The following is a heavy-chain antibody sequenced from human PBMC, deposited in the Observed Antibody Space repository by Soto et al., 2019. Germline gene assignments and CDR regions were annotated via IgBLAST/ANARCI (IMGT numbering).Heavy chain of an antibody. CDR2: LYTRGSG. J-gene: IGHJ4*02. CDR1: GGPITESH. D-gene: IGHD3-3*01. CDR3: ARSAVKRFEVVGHFDS. V-gene: IGHV4-4*07. Sequence: KASETLSLTCSVSGGPITESHWSWIRQPVGQGLEWIGRLYTRGSGNYNPSLKSRVTMSLDTSKNHFSLKVRAVTAAYPPVYYCARSAVKRFEVVGHFDSWRQETLVIVSS.